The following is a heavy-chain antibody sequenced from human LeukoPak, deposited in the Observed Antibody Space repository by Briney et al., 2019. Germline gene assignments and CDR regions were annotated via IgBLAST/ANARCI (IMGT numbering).Heavy chain of an antibody. Sequence: SETLPLTCIFYGGSFSSYYWSWVRQPPGKGLEWIGEINHSGSTTYNPSLRSRVTISVDTSKKHFSLKLTSVTAADTAVYFCAQTLEVSTITVHYWGQGTLVTVSS. CDR3: AQTLEVSTITVHY. CDR1: GGSFSSYY. D-gene: IGHD2-8*02. V-gene: IGHV4-34*01. J-gene: IGHJ4*02. CDR2: INHSGST.